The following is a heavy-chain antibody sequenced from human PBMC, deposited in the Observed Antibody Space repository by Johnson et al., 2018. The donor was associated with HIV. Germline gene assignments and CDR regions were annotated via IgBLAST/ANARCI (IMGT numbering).Heavy chain of an antibody. V-gene: IGHV3-53*01. CDR2: IYSGGST. CDR3: ARAHPRADDAFDI. J-gene: IGHJ3*02. Sequence: VQLVESGGGLIQPGGSLRLSCAASGFTVSSNYMSWVRQAPGKGLEWVSVIYSGGSTYYADSVTGRFTISRDNAKNSLYLQMNSQRAEDTAVYYCARAHPRADDAFDIWGQGTMVTVSS. CDR1: GFTVSSNY.